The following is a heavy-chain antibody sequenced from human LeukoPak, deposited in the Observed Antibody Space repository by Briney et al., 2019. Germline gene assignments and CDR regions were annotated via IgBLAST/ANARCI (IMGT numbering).Heavy chain of an antibody. J-gene: IGHJ3*02. CDR3: ASGEYYGSGSRDAFDI. Sequence: ASVKVSCKASGYTFTSYYMHWVRQAPGQGLEWMGIINPSGGSTSYAQKFQGRVTMTRDTSISTAYMELSRLRSDDTAVYYCASGEYYGSGSRDAFDIWGQGTMVTVSS. CDR1: GYTFTSYY. V-gene: IGHV1-46*01. D-gene: IGHD3-10*01. CDR2: INPSGGST.